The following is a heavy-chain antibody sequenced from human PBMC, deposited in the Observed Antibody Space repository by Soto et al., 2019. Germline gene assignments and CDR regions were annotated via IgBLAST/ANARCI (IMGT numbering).Heavy chain of an antibody. CDR3: ARHGPGGSYSDY. CDR2: IYYSGST. V-gene: IGHV4-39*01. Sequence: SETLSLTCTVSGGSISSSSYYWGWIRQPPGKGLEWIGSIYYSGSTYYNPSLKSRVTISVDTSKNQFSLKLSSVTAADTAVYYCARHGPGGSYSDYWGQGTLVTVS. CDR1: GGSISSSSYY. J-gene: IGHJ4*02. D-gene: IGHD1-26*01.